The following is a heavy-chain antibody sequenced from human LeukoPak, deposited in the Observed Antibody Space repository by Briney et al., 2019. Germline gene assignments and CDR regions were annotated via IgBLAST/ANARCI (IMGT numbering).Heavy chain of an antibody. CDR3: ARRIAVAGSPVYYFDY. CDR2: INPKSGVT. J-gene: IGHJ4*02. D-gene: IGHD6-19*01. V-gene: IGHV1-2*02. Sequence: ASVKVSCKASGYTFTGYYIHWVRQAPGQGLEWMGWINPKSGVTNYAQKFQGRVTMTWDTSINTTFMELSRLRSDDTAVYYCARRIAVAGSPVYYFDYWGQGTLVTVSS. CDR1: GYTFTGYY.